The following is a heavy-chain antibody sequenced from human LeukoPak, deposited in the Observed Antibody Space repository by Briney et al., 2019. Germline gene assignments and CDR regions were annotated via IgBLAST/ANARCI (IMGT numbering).Heavy chain of an antibody. CDR2: IYYSGST. CDR1: GGSISSSNYY. D-gene: IGHD2-15*01. V-gene: IGHV4-39*01. J-gene: IGHJ4*02. CDR3: ARQGCSSVSCYEGYCSGGSCYPDYFDS. Sequence: ASETLSLTCTVSGGSISSSNYYWGWIRQPPGKGLEWIGSIYYSGSTYYNPSLKSRVTISVDTSKNQFSLKLSSVTAADTAIFYCARQGCSSVSCYEGYCSGGSCYPDYFDSWGQGTLVTVSS.